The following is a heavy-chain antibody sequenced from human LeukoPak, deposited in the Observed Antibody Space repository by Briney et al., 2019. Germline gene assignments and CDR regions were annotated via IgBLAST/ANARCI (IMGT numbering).Heavy chain of an antibody. CDR1: GFTFSSYG. Sequence: GGSLRLSCAASGFTFSSYGMSWVRQAPGKGLEWVSGINWNGGSIGYADSVKGRFTISRDNAKNSLYLQMNSLRAEDTALYYCARVGIYGDYNRYFDYWGQGTLVTVSS. CDR2: INWNGGSI. V-gene: IGHV3-20*04. J-gene: IGHJ4*02. D-gene: IGHD4-17*01. CDR3: ARVGIYGDYNRYFDY.